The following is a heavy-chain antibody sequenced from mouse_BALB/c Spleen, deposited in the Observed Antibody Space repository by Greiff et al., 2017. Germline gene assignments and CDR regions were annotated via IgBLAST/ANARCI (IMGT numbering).Heavy chain of an antibody. CDR2: IDPSDSET. CDR1: GYTFTSYW. CDR3: ATVVGYAMDY. J-gene: IGHJ4*01. D-gene: IGHD1-1*01. Sequence: VKLQQPGAELVKPGAPVKLSCKASGYTFTSYWMNWVKQRPGRGLEWIGRIDPSDSETHYNQKFKDKATLTVDKSSSTAYIQLSSLTSEDSAVYYCATVVGYAMDYWGQGTSVTVSS. V-gene: IGHV1-69*02.